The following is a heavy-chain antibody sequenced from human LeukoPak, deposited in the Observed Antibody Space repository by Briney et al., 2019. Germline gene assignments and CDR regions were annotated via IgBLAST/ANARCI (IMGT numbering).Heavy chain of an antibody. CDR1: GFTFSSYA. D-gene: IGHD3-22*01. V-gene: IGHV3-64*01. J-gene: IGHJ3*02. Sequence: GGSLRLSCAASGFTFSSYAVHWVRQAPGKGLEYVSAISSNGGSTYYANSVKGRFTISRDNSKNTLYLQMGSLRAEDMAVYYCAREGHSSGHCGAFDIWGQGTMVTVSS. CDR2: ISSNGGST. CDR3: AREGHSSGHCGAFDI.